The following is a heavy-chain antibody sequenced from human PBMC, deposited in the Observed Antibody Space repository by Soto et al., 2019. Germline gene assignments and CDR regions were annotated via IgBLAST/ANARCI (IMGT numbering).Heavy chain of an antibody. J-gene: IGHJ6*02. CDR2: ISYDGGNK. Sequence: QVQLVESGGGVVQPGRSLRLSCAASGFTFRNYAMHWVRQAPGKGLECVAVISYDGGNKFYRDYVKGRLTISRDNSKNTLYLQINSLRYEDTAVYYCARGDREDIAVVIGVRPGEYGVDVWGQGTTVTFSS. V-gene: IGHV3-30-3*01. CDR1: GFTFRNYA. CDR3: ARGDREDIAVVIGVRPGEYGVDV. D-gene: IGHD2-15*01.